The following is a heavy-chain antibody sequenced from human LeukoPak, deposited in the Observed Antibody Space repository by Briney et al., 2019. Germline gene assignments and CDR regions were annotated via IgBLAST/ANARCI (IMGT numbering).Heavy chain of an antibody. D-gene: IGHD5-18*01. CDR3: ARRPRIQSYGMDV. CDR1: GGSISSYY. J-gene: IGHJ6*02. Sequence: SETLSLTCTVSGGSISSYYWSWIRQPPGKGLEWVGYIYYSGSTNYNPSLKSRVTISVDTSKNQFSLKLSSVTAADTAVYYCARRPRIQSYGMDVWGQGTTVTVSS. V-gene: IGHV4-59*08. CDR2: IYYSGST.